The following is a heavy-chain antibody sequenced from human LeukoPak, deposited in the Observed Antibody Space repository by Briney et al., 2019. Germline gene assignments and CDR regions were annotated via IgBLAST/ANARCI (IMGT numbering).Heavy chain of an antibody. CDR3: ATPDTAMVQGYYFDY. V-gene: IGHV1-2*02. CDR2: INPNSGGT. D-gene: IGHD5-18*01. J-gene: IGHJ4*02. CDR1: GYTFTGYY. Sequence: ASVKVSCKASGYTFTGYYMHWVRQAPGQGLEWMGWINPNSGGTNYAQKFQGRVTMTRDTSISTAYMELSRLRSDDTAVYYCATPDTAMVQGYYFDYWGQGTLVTVSS.